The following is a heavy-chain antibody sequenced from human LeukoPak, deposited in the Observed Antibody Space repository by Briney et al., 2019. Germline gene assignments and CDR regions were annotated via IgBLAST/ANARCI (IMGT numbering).Heavy chain of an antibody. D-gene: IGHD2-15*01. CDR3: ARGGVYCSGGSCFSRARIFDY. CDR2: ISSSGSTI. V-gene: IGHV3-48*03. Sequence: PGGSLRLSCAASGFTFSSYEMNWVRQAPGKGLEWVSCISSSGSTIYYADSVKGRFTISRDNAKNSLYLQMNSLRAEDTAVYYCARGGVYCSGGSCFSRARIFDYWGQGTLVTVSS. CDR1: GFTFSSYE. J-gene: IGHJ4*02.